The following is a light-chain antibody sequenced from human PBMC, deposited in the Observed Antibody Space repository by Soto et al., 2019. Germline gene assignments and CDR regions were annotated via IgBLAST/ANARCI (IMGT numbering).Light chain of an antibody. CDR2: CAS. CDR3: QLGNSLPLT. CDR1: QGLGSR. Sequence: DIQMTQSPSSVSASVGDRVTFTCRASQGLGSRLAWYQQKSGQAPKLLIHCASSLRTGVPSRFSGSVSGTDFTLTISNLQPEDSATYYCQLGNSLPLTFGQGTRLEMK. V-gene: IGKV1-12*01. J-gene: IGKJ5*01.